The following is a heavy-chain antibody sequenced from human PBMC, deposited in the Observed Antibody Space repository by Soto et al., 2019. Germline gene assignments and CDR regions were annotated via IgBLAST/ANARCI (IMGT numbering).Heavy chain of an antibody. CDR2: ISGSGGST. J-gene: IGHJ5*02. V-gene: IGHV3-23*01. CDR3: AKDVDVVVPAAVNWFDP. CDR1: GFTFSSYA. Sequence: EVQLLESGGGLVQPGGSLRLSCAASGFTFSSYAMSWVRQAPGKGLEWVSAISGSGGSTYYADSVKGRFTISRDNSKNTLYQQMNSLRAEDTAVYYCAKDVDVVVPAAVNWFDPWGQGTLVTVSS. D-gene: IGHD2-2*01.